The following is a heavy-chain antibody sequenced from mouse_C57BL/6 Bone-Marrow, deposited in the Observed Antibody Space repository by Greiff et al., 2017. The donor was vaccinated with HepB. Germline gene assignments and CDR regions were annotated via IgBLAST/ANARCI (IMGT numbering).Heavy chain of an antibody. CDR1: GFTFSDYG. Sequence: EVQLVESGGGLVKPGGSLKLSCAASGFTFSDYGMHWVRQAPEKGLEWVAYISSGSSTIYYADTVKGRFTISRDNSKNTLFLQMTRLRSEDTAMYYCARPMIRAWFAYWGEGTLVTVSA. J-gene: IGHJ3*01. D-gene: IGHD2-4*01. V-gene: IGHV5-17*01. CDR2: ISSGSSTI. CDR3: ARPMIRAWFAY.